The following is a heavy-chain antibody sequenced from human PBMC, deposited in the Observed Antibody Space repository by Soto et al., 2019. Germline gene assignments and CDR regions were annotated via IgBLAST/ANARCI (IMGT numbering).Heavy chain of an antibody. J-gene: IGHJ1*01. V-gene: IGHV2-5*02. CDR2: IYWDDDK. CDR1: GFSLSTSGVG. D-gene: IGHD1-1*01. Sequence: QITLKESGPTLVKPTQTLTLTCTFSGFSLSTSGVGVGWIRQPPGKALEWLALIYWDDDKHYSPSLKSRLAITKDTSKNQVVLTMTNMDPVDTATYYCARLGQGTSRSEYFQHWGQGTLVTVSS. CDR3: ARLGQGTSRSEYFQH.